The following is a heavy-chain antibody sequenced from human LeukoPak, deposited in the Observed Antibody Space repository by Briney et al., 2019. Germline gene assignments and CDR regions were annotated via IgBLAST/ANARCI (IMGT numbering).Heavy chain of an antibody. D-gene: IGHD4-17*01. CDR1: GFTFTSYG. Sequence: GASVKVSCKASGFTFTSYGITWVRQAPGQSLEWMGWIITYNGNTHYAQKLQGRVTLTTDTSTNTAYMELRGLRSDDTAVYYCATTTVTSEEYFYYYMDVWGKGTTVTVSS. V-gene: IGHV1-18*01. CDR2: IITYNGNT. J-gene: IGHJ6*03. CDR3: ATTTVTSEEYFYYYMDV.